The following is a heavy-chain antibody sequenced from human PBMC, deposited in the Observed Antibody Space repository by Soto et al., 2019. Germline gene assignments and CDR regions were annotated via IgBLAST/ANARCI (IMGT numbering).Heavy chain of an antibody. CDR3: ARLFGRITIFGVVNLAASYFDY. CDR2: ISAYNGNT. V-gene: IGHV1-18*01. J-gene: IGHJ4*02. D-gene: IGHD3-3*01. CDR1: GYTFTSYG. Sequence: ASVKVSCKASGYTFTSYGISWVRQAPGQGLEWMGWISAYNGNTNYAQKLQGRVTMTTDTSTSTAYMELRSLRSDDTAVYYCARLFGRITIFGVVNLAASYFDYWGQGTLVTVSS.